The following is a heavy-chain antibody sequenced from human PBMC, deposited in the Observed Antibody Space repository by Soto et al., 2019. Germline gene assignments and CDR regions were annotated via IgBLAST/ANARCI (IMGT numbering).Heavy chain of an antibody. CDR3: AKDRLANPPYYYTTTVWTS. D-gene: IGHD6-25*01. V-gene: IGHV3-30*18. CDR1: GFTFSSYG. J-gene: IGHJ6*02. Sequence: PGGSLRLSCAASGFTFSSYGMHWVRQAPGKGLEWVAIISYDGSNKYYAESVKGRFTISRDKSKNTLYLQMNSLRAADTAVYYCAKDRLANPPYYYTTTVWTSGAKGPRSPSP. CDR2: ISYDGSNK.